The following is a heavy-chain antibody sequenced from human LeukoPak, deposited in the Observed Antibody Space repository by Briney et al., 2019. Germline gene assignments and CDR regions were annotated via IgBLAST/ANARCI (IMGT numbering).Heavy chain of an antibody. CDR2: INPSEGTT. D-gene: IGHD3-10*01. CDR3: ANCYYGSGSCFDY. V-gene: IGHV1-46*01. J-gene: IGHJ4*02. Sequence: ASVKVSCKAFGYIFISYYMHWVRQAPGQGLEWMGIINPSEGTTRYAQKFQGRVTMTRDMSTGIVYMELNSLKVEDTAIYYCANCYYGSGSCFDYWGQGTLVTVSS. CDR1: GYIFISYY.